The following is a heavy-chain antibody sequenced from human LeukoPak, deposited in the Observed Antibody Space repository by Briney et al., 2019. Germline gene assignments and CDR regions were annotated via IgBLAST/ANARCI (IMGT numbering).Heavy chain of an antibody. CDR2: ISSSGSTI. D-gene: IGHD3-16*02. Sequence: GGSLRLSCAASGFTFSSYEMNWVRQAPGKGLEWVSYISSSGSTIYYADSVKGRFTISRDNAKNSLYLQMNSLRAEDTAVYYCAKAYYDYVWGSYRSKTFDYWGQGTLVTVSS. CDR1: GFTFSSYE. V-gene: IGHV3-48*03. CDR3: AKAYYDYVWGSYRSKTFDY. J-gene: IGHJ4*02.